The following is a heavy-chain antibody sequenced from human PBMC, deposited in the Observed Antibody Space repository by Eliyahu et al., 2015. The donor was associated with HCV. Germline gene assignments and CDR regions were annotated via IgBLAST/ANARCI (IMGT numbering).Heavy chain of an antibody. V-gene: IGHV4-39*01. Sequence: QLQLQESGPGLVKPSETLSLTCTVSGGSISXSSYYWGWIRQPPGKGLEWIGSIYYSGSTYYNPSLKSRVTISVDTSKNQFSLKLSSVTAADTAVYYCARHGREFYDILTGDSYYFDYWGQGTLVTVSS. CDR3: ARHGREFYDILTGDSYYFDY. D-gene: IGHD3-9*01. J-gene: IGHJ4*02. CDR1: GGSISXSSYY. CDR2: IYYSGST.